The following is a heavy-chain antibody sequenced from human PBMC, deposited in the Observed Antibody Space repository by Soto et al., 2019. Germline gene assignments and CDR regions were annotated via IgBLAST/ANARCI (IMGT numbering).Heavy chain of an antibody. J-gene: IGHJ4*02. CDR2: VYWDDDK. CDR3: ATLTADF. V-gene: IGHV2-5*02. Sequence: ITLEESGPTLVKPTETLTLTCTFSGFSLTTGVGVGWVRQPPGKALEWLALVYWDDDKHYTLSLMSRLTITKDISKGQVVLTMTNMDPVDTATYYCATLTADFWGPGTLVTVSS. CDR1: GFSLTTGVG.